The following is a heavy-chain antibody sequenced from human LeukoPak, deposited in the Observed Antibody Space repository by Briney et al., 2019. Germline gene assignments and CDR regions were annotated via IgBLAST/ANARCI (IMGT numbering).Heavy chain of an antibody. J-gene: IGHJ4*02. D-gene: IGHD3-22*01. CDR2: IKHDGSEN. V-gene: IGHV3-7*01. CDR1: GFTFSNYW. CDR3: ARDLDSSGYLLLRGFDY. Sequence: GGSLRLSCAGSGFTFSNYWMSWVRQAPGKGLEWVANIKHDGSENYYVASVKGRFTISRDNAENSLYLQLSSLRAEDTAVYYCARDLDSSGYLLLRGFDYWGQGTLVTVSS.